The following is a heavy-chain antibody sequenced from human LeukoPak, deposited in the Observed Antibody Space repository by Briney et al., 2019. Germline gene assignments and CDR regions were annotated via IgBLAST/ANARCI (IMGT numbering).Heavy chain of an antibody. V-gene: IGHV1-69*01. CDR3: ARGSSGYYYFDY. J-gene: IGHJ4*02. CDR2: IIPIFGTA. Sequence: SVKVSCKASGGTFSSYAISWVREAPGQGLEWMGGIIPIFGTANYAQKFQGRVTITADESTSTAYMELSSLRSEDTAVYYCARGSSGYYYFDYWGQGTLVTVSS. D-gene: IGHD3-22*01. CDR1: GGTFSSYA.